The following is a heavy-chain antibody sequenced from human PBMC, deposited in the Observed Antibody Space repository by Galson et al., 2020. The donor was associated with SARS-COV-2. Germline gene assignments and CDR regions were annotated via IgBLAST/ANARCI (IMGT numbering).Heavy chain of an antibody. CDR2: INAGNGNT. V-gene: IGHV1-3*01. D-gene: IGHD3-9*01. Sequence: ASVKVSCKASGSTFTSYAMHWVRQAPGQRLEWMGWINAGNGNTKYSQKFQGRVTITRDTSASTAYMELSSLRSEDTAVYYCARDPNGLVIRPFPYYYGMDVWGQGTTVTVSS. CDR3: ARDPNGLVIRPFPYYYGMDV. J-gene: IGHJ6*02. CDR1: GSTFTSYA.